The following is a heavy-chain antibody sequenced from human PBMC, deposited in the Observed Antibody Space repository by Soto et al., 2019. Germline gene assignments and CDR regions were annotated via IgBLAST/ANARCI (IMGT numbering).Heavy chain of an antibody. D-gene: IGHD3-16*02. V-gene: IGHV3-23*01. CDR1: GFTFSSYA. CDR3: AKDSHYDYIWGSYRRGVYMDV. Sequence: GGSLRLSCAASGFTFSSYAMSWVRQAPGKGLEWVSAISGSGGSTYYADSVKGRFTISRDNSKNTLYLQMNSLRAEDTAVYYCAKDSHYDYIWGSYRRGVYMDVWGKGTTVTVSS. J-gene: IGHJ6*03. CDR2: ISGSGGST.